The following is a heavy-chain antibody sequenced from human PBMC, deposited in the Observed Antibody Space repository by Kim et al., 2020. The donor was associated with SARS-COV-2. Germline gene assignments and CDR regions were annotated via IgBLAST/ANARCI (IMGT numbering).Heavy chain of an antibody. CDR2: INHSGST. Sequence: SETLSLTCAVYGGSFSGYYWSWIRQPPGKGLEWIGEINHSGSTNYNPSFKSRVTISVDTTKNQFSLKLSTVTAADTAVYYCAVLYYYDSSGLDAFDMWG. CDR1: GGSFSGYY. J-gene: IGHJ3*02. V-gene: IGHV4-34*01. CDR3: AVLYYYDSSGLDAFDM. D-gene: IGHD3-22*01.